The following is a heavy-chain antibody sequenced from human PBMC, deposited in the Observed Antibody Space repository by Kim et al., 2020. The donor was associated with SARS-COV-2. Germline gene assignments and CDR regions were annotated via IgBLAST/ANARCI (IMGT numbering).Heavy chain of an antibody. CDR2: IRSKADSCAT. CDR3: TKVPPYSNSWWDAFDL. Sequence: GGSLRLSCAASGFTFSDSAMYWVRQASGKGLEWVGRIRSKADSCATEYDVSVKGRFIISRDDSKNTAYLQMNSLKTEDTAIYYCTKVPPYSNSWWDAFDLWGQGKMVTVSS. D-gene: IGHD6-13*01. CDR1: GFTFSDSA. V-gene: IGHV3-73*01. J-gene: IGHJ3*01.